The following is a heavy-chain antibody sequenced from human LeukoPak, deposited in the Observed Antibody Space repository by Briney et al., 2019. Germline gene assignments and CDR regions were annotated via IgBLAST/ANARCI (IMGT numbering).Heavy chain of an antibody. V-gene: IGHV1-2*02. D-gene: IGHD3-22*01. J-gene: IGHJ3*02. Sequence: ASVKVSCKASGYTFTGYYMHWVRQAPGQGLEWMGWINPNRGGTNYAQKFQSRVTMTRDTTISTAYMELSRLRSDDTVVYYCARARRYYDSSGYYKPDAFDIWGQGTMVTVSS. CDR1: GYTFTGYY. CDR2: INPNRGGT. CDR3: ARARRYYDSSGYYKPDAFDI.